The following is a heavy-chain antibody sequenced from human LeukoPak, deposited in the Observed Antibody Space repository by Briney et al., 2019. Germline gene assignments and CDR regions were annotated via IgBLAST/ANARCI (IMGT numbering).Heavy chain of an antibody. CDR1: GGTFSSYA. Sequence: SVKVPCKASGGTFSSYAISWVRQAPGQGLEWMGGIIPIFGTANYAQKFQGRVTITTDESTSTAYMELSSLRSEDTAVYYCARSRFSLGKTRHMDVWGQGTTVTVSS. J-gene: IGHJ6*02. V-gene: IGHV1-69*05. CDR2: IIPIFGTA. CDR3: ARSRFSLGKTRHMDV. D-gene: IGHD3-3*01.